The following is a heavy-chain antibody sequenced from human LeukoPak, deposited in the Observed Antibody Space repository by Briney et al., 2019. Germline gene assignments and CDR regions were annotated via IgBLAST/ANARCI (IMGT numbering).Heavy chain of an antibody. D-gene: IGHD5-24*01. Sequence: GGSLRLSCAASGFTFSSYSMNWVRQAPGKGLEWVSYISSSSSTIYYADSVKGRFTISRDNAKNSLYQQMNSLRAEDTAVYYCARSRDGYNYDYWGQGTLVTVSS. CDR1: GFTFSSYS. J-gene: IGHJ4*02. CDR2: ISSSSSTI. V-gene: IGHV3-48*04. CDR3: ARSRDGYNYDY.